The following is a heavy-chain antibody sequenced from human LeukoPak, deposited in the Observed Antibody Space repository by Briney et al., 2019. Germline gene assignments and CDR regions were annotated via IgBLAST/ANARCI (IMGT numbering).Heavy chain of an antibody. V-gene: IGHV1-18*01. CDR1: GYTFNNYG. CDR3: AKDWHILTGRNCFDP. J-gene: IGHJ5*02. Sequence: ASVTVSCKASGYTFNNYGISWVRQAPGQGLEWMGWVSSYNGDTNYAQKFQGRVTMSTDTSTNTAYMELRSLRFDDTAIYYCAKDWHILTGRNCFDPWGQGTLVTVSS. CDR2: VSSYNGDT. D-gene: IGHD3-9*01.